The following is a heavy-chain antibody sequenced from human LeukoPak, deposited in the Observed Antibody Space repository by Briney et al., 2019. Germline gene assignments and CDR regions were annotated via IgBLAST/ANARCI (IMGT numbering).Heavy chain of an antibody. V-gene: IGHV3-7*01. CDR3: AREDWLLHYFDS. D-gene: IGHD3-9*01. J-gene: IGHJ4*02. Sequence: GGSLRLSCAASGFTFSSYWMSWLRQAPGKGLEWVANIQQDGSEKYCVDSVKGRFTISRDNAKNSLYLQMNSLRAEDTAVYFCAREDWLLHYFDSWGQGTLVTVSS. CDR2: IQQDGSEK. CDR1: GFTFSSYW.